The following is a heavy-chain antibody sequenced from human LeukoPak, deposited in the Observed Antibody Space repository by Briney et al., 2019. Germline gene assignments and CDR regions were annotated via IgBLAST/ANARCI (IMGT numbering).Heavy chain of an antibody. CDR1: GGSISSYH. D-gene: IGHD2-21*01. Sequence: SETLSLTCTVSGGSISSYHWIWILQPPGKGREWIGYLHYSGSTNYNLSLKSRVTTSVDTSKTQFSLKLRSVTAADTAVYYCARSVSWGLLVRDDAFDIWGQGTMVTVSS. CDR2: LHYSGST. J-gene: IGHJ3*02. CDR3: ARSVSWGLLVRDDAFDI. V-gene: IGHV4-59*08.